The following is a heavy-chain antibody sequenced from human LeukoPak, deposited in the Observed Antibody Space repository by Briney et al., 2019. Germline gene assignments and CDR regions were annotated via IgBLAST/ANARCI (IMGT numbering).Heavy chain of an antibody. CDR2: IWYDGSNK. D-gene: IGHD2-15*01. CDR3: ARGYCSGGSCYWVYGMDV. CDR1: GFTFSSYG. V-gene: IGHV3-33*01. Sequence: PGGSLRLSCAASGFTFSSYGMHWVRQAPGKGLEWVAVIWYDGSNKYYADSVKGRFTISRDNSKNTLYLQMNSLRAEDTAVYYCARGYCSGGSCYWVYGMDVWGQGTTVTVSS. J-gene: IGHJ6*02.